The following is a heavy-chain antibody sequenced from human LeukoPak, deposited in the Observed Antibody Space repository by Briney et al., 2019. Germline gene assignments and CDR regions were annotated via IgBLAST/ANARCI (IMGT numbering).Heavy chain of an antibody. D-gene: IGHD3-22*01. CDR2: IRGSGGST. CDR3: AKDWYDSSGYHQPHAFDI. CDR1: GFTFSSYG. J-gene: IGHJ3*02. Sequence: QAGGSLRLSCAASGFTFSSYGMSWVRQAPGKGLEWVSAIRGSGGSTYYADSVKGRFTISRDNSKNTLYLQMNSLRAEDTAVYYCAKDWYDSSGYHQPHAFDIWGQGTMVTVSS. V-gene: IGHV3-23*01.